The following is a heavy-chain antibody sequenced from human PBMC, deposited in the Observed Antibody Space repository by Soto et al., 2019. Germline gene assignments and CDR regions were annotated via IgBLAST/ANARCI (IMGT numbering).Heavy chain of an antibody. D-gene: IGHD3-22*01. CDR2: IKSKTDGGTT. Sequence: EVQLVESGGGLVKPGGSLRLSCAASGFTFINTWMTWVRQAPGKGLEWVGRIKSKTDGGTTDYAAPVKGRFTISRDDSTNTQYLQMNSLKTDDTAIYYCSSHRYYDPSWWGQQTLLTVSS. CDR1: GFTFINTW. V-gene: IGHV3-15*01. CDR3: SSHRYYDPSW. J-gene: IGHJ4*02.